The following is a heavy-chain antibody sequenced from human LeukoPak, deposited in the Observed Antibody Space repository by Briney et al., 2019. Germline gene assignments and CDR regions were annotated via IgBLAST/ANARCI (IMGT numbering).Heavy chain of an antibody. CDR2: IIPIFGTA. D-gene: IGHD6-6*01. J-gene: IGHJ3*02. V-gene: IGHV1-69*13. CDR3: ARAGYEYSSSPYAFDI. Sequence: SVKVSCKASGGTFSSYAISWVRQAPGQGLEWMGGIIPIFGTANYAQKFQGRVTITADESTSTAYMELSSLRSEDTAVYYCARAGYEYSSSPYAFDIWGQGTMVTVSS. CDR1: GGTFSSYA.